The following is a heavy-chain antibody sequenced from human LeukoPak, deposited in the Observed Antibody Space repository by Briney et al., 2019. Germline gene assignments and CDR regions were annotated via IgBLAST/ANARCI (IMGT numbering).Heavy chain of an antibody. D-gene: IGHD2-2*01. CDR2: IKSETDGGTT. Sequence: GSLRLSCAASGLTFNNTWMSWVRLAPGKGLEWVGRIKSETDGGTTEYAAPVKGRFTISRDDSENTLFLQMNSLKTEDTALYYCATTWSTRKCFDYWGRGTMVTVSS. V-gene: IGHV3-15*01. J-gene: IGHJ4*02. CDR1: GLTFNNTW. CDR3: ATTWSTRKCFDY.